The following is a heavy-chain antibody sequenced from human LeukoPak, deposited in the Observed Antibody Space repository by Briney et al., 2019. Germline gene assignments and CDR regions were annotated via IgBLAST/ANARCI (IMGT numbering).Heavy chain of an antibody. D-gene: IGHD2-15*01. CDR2: IRYDGSNK. J-gene: IGHJ3*02. CDR3: AKRPYCSGGSCYYAFDI. CDR1: GFTSSSYG. Sequence: GGSLRLSCAASGFTSSSYGMHWVRQAPGKGLEWVAFIRYDGSNKYYADSVKGRFTISRDNSKNTLYLQMNSLRAEDTAVYYCAKRPYCSGGSCYYAFDIWGQGTMVTVSS. V-gene: IGHV3-30*02.